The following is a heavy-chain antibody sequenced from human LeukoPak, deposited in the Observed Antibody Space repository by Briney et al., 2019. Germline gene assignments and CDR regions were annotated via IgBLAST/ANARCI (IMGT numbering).Heavy chain of an antibody. CDR3: ARFKGGTGFDY. J-gene: IGHJ4*02. CDR1: GGSISTTDFD. D-gene: IGHD1-26*01. CDR2: ISSSGKN. V-gene: IGHV4-39*01. Sequence: SETLSLTCAVSGGSISTTDFDWAWIRQPPGQGLEWIATISSSGKNYYNPYLMSRVTISVDTSKNQFSLDVTSVTAADTGLFYCARFKGGTGFDYWGRGSLVIVS.